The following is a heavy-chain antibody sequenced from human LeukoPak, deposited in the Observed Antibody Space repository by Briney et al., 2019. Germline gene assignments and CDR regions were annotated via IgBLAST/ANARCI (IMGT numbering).Heavy chain of an antibody. Sequence: PGGSLRLSCAASGVTFSSYAISWVRQAPGKGLEWVSGISSSAGNTNYADSVKGRFTISRDNSKNTLYLQMNSLRVEDTAVYYCAKAPLRVTTGIDNWGQGTLVTVSS. CDR1: GVTFSSYA. J-gene: IGHJ4*02. V-gene: IGHV3-23*01. D-gene: IGHD4-17*01. CDR2: ISSSAGNT. CDR3: AKAPLRVTTGIDN.